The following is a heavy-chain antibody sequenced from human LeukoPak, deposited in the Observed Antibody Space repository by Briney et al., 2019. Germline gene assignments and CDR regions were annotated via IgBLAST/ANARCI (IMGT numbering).Heavy chain of an antibody. CDR1: GYTFTSYG. CDR3: AREGSSSWYLDY. Sequence: ASVKVSCKASGYTFTSYGISWVRQAPGQGLEWMGWISAYNGNTNYAQKLQGRVTMTTDTSTSTAYTELRSLRSDDTAVYYCAREGSSSWYLDYWGQGTLVTVSS. J-gene: IGHJ4*02. D-gene: IGHD6-13*01. CDR2: ISAYNGNT. V-gene: IGHV1-18*01.